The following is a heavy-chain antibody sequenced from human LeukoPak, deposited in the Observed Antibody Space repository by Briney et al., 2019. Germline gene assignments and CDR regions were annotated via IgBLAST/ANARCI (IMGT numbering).Heavy chain of an antibody. D-gene: IGHD3-22*01. Sequence: ASVKVSCKSSGFAFTSYGFSWVRPAPGQGLEWMGWISAYNVNTNCAQKLQDRVTMTTDTSTNTAYMELGSLRSDDTAVYYCARDRWRLDDSSGFYSFDYWGQGTLVTVSS. J-gene: IGHJ4*02. CDR1: GFAFTSYG. V-gene: IGHV1-18*01. CDR3: ARDRWRLDDSSGFYSFDY. CDR2: ISAYNVNT.